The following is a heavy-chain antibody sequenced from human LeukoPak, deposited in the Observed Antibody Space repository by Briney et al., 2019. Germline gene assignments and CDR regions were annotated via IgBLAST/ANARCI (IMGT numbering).Heavy chain of an antibody. CDR2: ISGSGGST. J-gene: IGHJ4*02. Sequence: PGGSLRLSCAASGFTFSSYAMSWVRQAPGKGLEWVSAISGSGGSTYYADSVKGRFTISGDNSKNTLYLQMNSLRAEDTAVYYCAKRQDYYDSSGYYYWGQGTLVTVSS. D-gene: IGHD3-22*01. CDR3: AKRQDYYDSSGYYY. CDR1: GFTFSSYA. V-gene: IGHV3-23*01.